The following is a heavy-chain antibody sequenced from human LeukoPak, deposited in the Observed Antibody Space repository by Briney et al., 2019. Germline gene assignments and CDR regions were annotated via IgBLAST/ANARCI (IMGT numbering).Heavy chain of an antibody. Sequence: PSETLSLTCTVSGGSISSYYWSWIRQPPGKGLEWIGYIYYTGSTNYNPSLKSRVTISVDTSKNQFSLKLSSVTAADTAVYYCARVGGLYYYYYAMDVWGQGTTVTVSS. CDR3: ARVGGLYYYYYAMDV. CDR1: GGSISSYY. V-gene: IGHV4-59*01. D-gene: IGHD1-26*01. J-gene: IGHJ6*02. CDR2: IYYTGST.